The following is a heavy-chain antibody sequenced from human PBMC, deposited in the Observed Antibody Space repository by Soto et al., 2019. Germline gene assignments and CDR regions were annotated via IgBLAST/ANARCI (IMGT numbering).Heavy chain of an antibody. V-gene: IGHV3-74*01. CDR1: GFTFSSYW. D-gene: IGHD2-15*01. CDR2: INSDGSST. CDR3: VRTSLVVAAATREDY. Sequence: EVQLVESGGGLVQPGGSLRLSCAASGFTFSSYWMHWVRQAPGKGLVWVSRINSDGSSTSYADSVKGRFTISRDNAKNTLYLQMNSLRASDTGVYYCVRTSLVVAAATREDYWGQGTRVTVSS. J-gene: IGHJ4*02.